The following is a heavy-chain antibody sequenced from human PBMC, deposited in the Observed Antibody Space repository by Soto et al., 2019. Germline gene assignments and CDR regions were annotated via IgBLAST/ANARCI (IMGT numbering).Heavy chain of an antibody. J-gene: IGHJ3*02. CDR3: ARTAMGYRDAFDI. V-gene: IGHV5-10-1*01. CDR2: IDPSDSYT. Sequence: ESLKISCKGSGYSFTSYWISWVRQMPGKGLEWMGRIDPSDSYTNYSPSFQGHVTISADKSISTAYLQWSSLKASDTAMYYCARTAMGYRDAFDIWGQGQWSPSPQ. CDR1: GYSFTSYW. D-gene: IGHD2-2*01.